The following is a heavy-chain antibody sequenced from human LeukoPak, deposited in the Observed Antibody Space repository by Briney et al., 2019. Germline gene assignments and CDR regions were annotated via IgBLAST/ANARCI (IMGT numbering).Heavy chain of an antibody. D-gene: IGHD3-10*01. CDR3: ARAVRGFGGDY. CDR2: TNAGNGNT. V-gene: IGHV1-3*01. J-gene: IGHJ4*02. Sequence: ASVKVSCKASGYTFTSYAMHWVRQAPGQRLEWMGWTNAGNGNTKYSQKFQGRVTITRDTSASTAYMELSSLRSEDTAVYYCARAVRGFGGDYWGQGTLVTVSS. CDR1: GYTFTSYA.